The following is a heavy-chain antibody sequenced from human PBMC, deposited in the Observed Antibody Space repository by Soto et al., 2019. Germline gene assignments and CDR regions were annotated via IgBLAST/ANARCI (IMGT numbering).Heavy chain of an antibody. D-gene: IGHD3-10*01. CDR3: AGSKNRGVSLDY. CDR1: GASIRSYF. V-gene: IGHV4-59*01. Sequence: SETLSLTCTVSGASIRSYFWSWVRQPPGRGLEWIGYTYYTADSKYNPSLESRATISADPSKKQFSLRLSPVTAADTALYFCAGSKNRGVSLDYWRQGALVTVAS. J-gene: IGHJ4*02. CDR2: TYYTADS.